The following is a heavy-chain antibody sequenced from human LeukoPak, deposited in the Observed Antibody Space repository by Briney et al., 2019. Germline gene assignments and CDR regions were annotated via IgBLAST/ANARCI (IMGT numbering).Heavy chain of an antibody. CDR3: AKDLGNSYFDY. CDR1: GFTFSSYG. J-gene: IGHJ4*02. Sequence: GGSLRLSCAASGFTFSSYGMHWVRQAPGEGLEWVAVISYDGSNKYYADSVKGRFTISRDNSKNTLYLRMNSLRAEDTAVYYCAKDLGNSYFDYWGQGTLVTVSS. V-gene: IGHV3-30*18. CDR2: ISYDGSNK. D-gene: IGHD5-24*01.